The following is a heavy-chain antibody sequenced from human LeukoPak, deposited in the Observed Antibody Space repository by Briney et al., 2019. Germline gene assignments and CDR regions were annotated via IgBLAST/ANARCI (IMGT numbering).Heavy chain of an antibody. CDR3: ARDVRDSSGYYLRAFGY. Sequence: SETLSLTCTVSGGSIRSTNNYWGWIRQPPGKGLEWIVGIHYSGSTYYYPSLKSRVTISVDTSKNQFSLKLSSVTAADTAVYYCARDVRDSSGYYLRAFGYWGQGTLVTVPS. CDR2: IHYSGST. CDR1: GGSIRSTNNY. D-gene: IGHD3-22*01. J-gene: IGHJ4*02. V-gene: IGHV4-39*07.